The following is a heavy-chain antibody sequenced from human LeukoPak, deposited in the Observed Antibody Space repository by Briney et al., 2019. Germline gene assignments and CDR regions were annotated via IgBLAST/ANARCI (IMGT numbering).Heavy chain of an antibody. CDR3: ARVGSPLYGDYVRDYYGMDV. D-gene: IGHD4-17*01. V-gene: IGHV3-74*01. Sequence: GGSLRLSCAASGFTFRNFWMHWVRQAPGKGLVWVSRINRDGTKTTYADSVKGLFTISRDNAKNTLYLQMNSLRAEDTALYYCARVGSPLYGDYVRDYYGMDVWGQGTTVTVSS. J-gene: IGHJ6*02. CDR2: INRDGTKT. CDR1: GFTFRNFW.